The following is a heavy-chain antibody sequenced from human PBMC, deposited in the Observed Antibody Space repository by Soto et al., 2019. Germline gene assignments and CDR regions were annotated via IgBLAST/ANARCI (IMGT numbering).Heavy chain of an antibody. V-gene: IGHV3-48*03. Sequence: EVQLVESGGGLVQPGGSLRLSCAASGFTFSSYEMNWVRQAPGKGLEWVSYISSSGRTIYYADSVKGRFTISRDNAKNALYLHMDSLRAEDTAVYYCARSGYNRNDGAREYFDYWGQGTLVTVSS. D-gene: IGHD1-20*01. CDR1: GFTFSSYE. J-gene: IGHJ4*02. CDR2: ISSSGRTI. CDR3: ARSGYNRNDGAREYFDY.